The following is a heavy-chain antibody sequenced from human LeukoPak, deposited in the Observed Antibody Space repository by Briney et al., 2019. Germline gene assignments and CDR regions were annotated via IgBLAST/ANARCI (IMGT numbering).Heavy chain of an antibody. D-gene: IGHD4-17*01. CDR3: ARKRNGDYLFDY. V-gene: IGHV3-21*01. Sequence: GGSLRLSCAASGFTVSSYSMNWVRQAPGKGLEWVSSISSSSSYIYYADSVKGRFTISRDNAKNSLYLQMNSLRAEDTAVYYCARKRNGDYLFDYWGQGTLVTVSS. CDR1: GFTVSSYS. J-gene: IGHJ4*02. CDR2: ISSSSSYI.